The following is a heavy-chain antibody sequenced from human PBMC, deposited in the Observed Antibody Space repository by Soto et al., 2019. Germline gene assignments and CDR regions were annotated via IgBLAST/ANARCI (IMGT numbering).Heavy chain of an antibody. D-gene: IGHD3-10*01. CDR3: AKGSYGSGSYTHFAS. J-gene: IGHJ4*02. Sequence: PGGSLRLSCAASGFTFSSYAMSWVRQAPGKGLEWVSAISGSGGSTYYADSVKGRFTISRDNSKNTLYLQMNSLRAEDTAVYYFAKGSYGSGSYTHFASWGQGTLVTVSS. V-gene: IGHV3-23*01. CDR2: ISGSGGST. CDR1: GFTFSSYA.